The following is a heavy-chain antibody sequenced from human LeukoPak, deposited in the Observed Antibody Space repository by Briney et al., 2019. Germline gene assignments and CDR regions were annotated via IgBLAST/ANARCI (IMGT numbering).Heavy chain of an antibody. CDR1: GGSISGYY. J-gene: IGHJ4*02. CDR3: ARHLRAVAGGRYFDY. CDR2: IYHNGGT. V-gene: IGHV4-59*08. Sequence: SETLSLTCSVSGGSISGYYWSRIRQPPGKGLEWIGYIYHNGGTNYNPSLQSRLTISIDTSKNQFSLKLSSVTAADTAVYYCARHLRAVAGGRYFDYWGQGTQVTVSS. D-gene: IGHD6-19*01.